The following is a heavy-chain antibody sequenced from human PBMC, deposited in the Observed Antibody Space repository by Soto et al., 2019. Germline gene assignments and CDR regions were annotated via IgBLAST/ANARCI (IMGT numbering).Heavy chain of an antibody. V-gene: IGHV4-59*01. J-gene: IGHJ3*02. D-gene: IGHD3-10*01. Sequence: LSLTCTVSCGSISSYYWSWIRQPPGKGREWIGYIYYSGSTNYNPSLKSRVTISVDTSKNQFSLKLSSVTAADTAVYYCARGGYYGSGSYYNGAFDIWGQGTMVTVSS. CDR2: IYYSGST. CDR1: CGSISSYY. CDR3: ARGGYYGSGSYYNGAFDI.